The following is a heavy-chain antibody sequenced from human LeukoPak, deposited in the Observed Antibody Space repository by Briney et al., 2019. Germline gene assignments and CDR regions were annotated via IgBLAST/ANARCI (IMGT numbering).Heavy chain of an antibody. CDR3: VREGNELLSKNFDY. CDR1: GFTFTGYY. Sequence: GASGKVSCKASGFTFTGYYIHWVRQAPGQGLEWMGYINPHSGGTNSPQKFQGRVTMTTDTSISAAYMELSSLISDDTAMYYCVREGNELLSKNFDYWGQGTLVTVSS. D-gene: IGHD2-21*02. V-gene: IGHV1-2*02. CDR2: INPHSGGT. J-gene: IGHJ4*02.